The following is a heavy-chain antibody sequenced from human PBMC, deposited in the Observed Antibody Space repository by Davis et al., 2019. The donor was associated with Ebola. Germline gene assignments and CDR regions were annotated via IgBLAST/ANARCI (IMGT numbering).Heavy chain of an antibody. J-gene: IGHJ2*01. CDR3: ARGYWHFDL. Sequence: KVSCKGSGYSFTSYWIGWVRQMPGKGLEWMGIIYPGDSDTRYSPSFQGQVTISADKSISTAYLQWSGLEASDTALYYCARGYWHFDLWGRGTLVTVSS. CDR1: GYSFTSYW. CDR2: IYPGDSDT. V-gene: IGHV5-51*01.